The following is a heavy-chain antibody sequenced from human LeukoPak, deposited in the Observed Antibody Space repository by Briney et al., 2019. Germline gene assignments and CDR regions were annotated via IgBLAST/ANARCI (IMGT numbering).Heavy chain of an antibody. J-gene: IGHJ2*01. CDR2: IGTAGDT. CDR1: GFTFSSYD. Sequence: PGGSLRLSCAASGFTFSSYDMHWVRQATGKGLEWVSAIGTAGDTYYPGSVKGRFTISRENAKNSLYLQMNSLRAGDTAVYYCARVVRLFKPWLREWYFDLWGRGTLVTVSS. V-gene: IGHV3-13*01. D-gene: IGHD5-12*01. CDR3: ARVVRLFKPWLREWYFDL.